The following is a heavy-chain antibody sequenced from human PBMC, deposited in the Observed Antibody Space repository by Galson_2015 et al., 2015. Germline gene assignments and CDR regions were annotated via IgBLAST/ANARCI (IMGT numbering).Heavy chain of an antibody. J-gene: IGHJ6*02. CDR1: GFTFSSYS. V-gene: IGHV3-48*01. D-gene: IGHD2-2*01. CDR2: ISSSSSTI. Sequence: SLRLSCAASGFTFSSYSMNWVRQAPGKGLEWVSYISSSSSTIYYADSVKGRFTISRDNSKNTLYLQMNSLRAEDTAVYYCARDQGLVVPAQRSYYGMDVWGQGTTVTVSS. CDR3: ARDQGLVVPAQRSYYGMDV.